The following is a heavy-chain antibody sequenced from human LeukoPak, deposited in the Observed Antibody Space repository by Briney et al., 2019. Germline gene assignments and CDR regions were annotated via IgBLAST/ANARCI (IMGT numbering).Heavy chain of an antibody. CDR2: IISIFGTA. D-gene: IGHD3-10*01. CDR1: GGTFSSYA. Sequence: VASVKVSCKASGGTFSSYAISWVRQAPGQGLEWMGGIISIFGTANYAQKFQGRVTITTDESTSTAYMELSSLRSEDTAVYYCAREPRHGSGSRALDYWGQGTLVTVSS. J-gene: IGHJ4*02. CDR3: AREPRHGSGSRALDY. V-gene: IGHV1-69*05.